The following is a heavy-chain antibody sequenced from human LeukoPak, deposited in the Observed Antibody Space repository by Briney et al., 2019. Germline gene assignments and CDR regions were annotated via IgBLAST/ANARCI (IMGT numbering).Heavy chain of an antibody. J-gene: IGHJ6*02. V-gene: IGHV4-38-2*02. Sequence: PSETLSLTCTVSGYPIRSGYDWGWIRQPPGKGLEWIASIYYRRTTYYNPSLRSRVTISIPTSENQFSLRLSSVTAADTAVYYCARFQFVPPSPLMVRGVTYGMDVWGQGTTVTVSS. CDR2: IYYRRTT. CDR1: GYPIRSGYD. CDR3: ARFQFVPPSPLMVRGVTYGMDV. D-gene: IGHD3-10*01.